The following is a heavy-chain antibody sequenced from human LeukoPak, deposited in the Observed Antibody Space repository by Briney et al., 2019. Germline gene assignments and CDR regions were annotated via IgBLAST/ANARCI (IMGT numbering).Heavy chain of an antibody. V-gene: IGHV3-23*01. CDR2: MCGTAGCT. J-gene: IGHJ5*01. Sequence: DPGGSLRLSCPASGFTFYMYAMSWVRQAPGKGLEWVASMCGTAGCTFYPDSVKGRFTISRDNSKNVLYLRMNSLTAEDTAIYYCAKDRPNFHENSGHYYRRDGDSWGQGTLVTVSS. D-gene: IGHD3-22*01. CDR1: GFTFYMYA. CDR3: AKDRPNFHENSGHYYRRDGDS.